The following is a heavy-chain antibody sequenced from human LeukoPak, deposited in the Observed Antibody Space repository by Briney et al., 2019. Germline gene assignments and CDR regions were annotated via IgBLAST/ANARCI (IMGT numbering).Heavy chain of an antibody. D-gene: IGHD6-13*01. CDR3: TRAYSSSWSWYFDY. Sequence: GGSLRLSCTTSGHTIGDDAVSWVRQAPGKGLEWLGFIRSKTYGGTTEYAASVKGRFTISRDDSKSIAYLQMNSLKIEDTAVYYCTRAYSSSWSWYFDYWGQGTLVTVSS. CDR2: IRSKTYGGTT. J-gene: IGHJ4*02. V-gene: IGHV3-49*04. CDR1: GHTIGDDA.